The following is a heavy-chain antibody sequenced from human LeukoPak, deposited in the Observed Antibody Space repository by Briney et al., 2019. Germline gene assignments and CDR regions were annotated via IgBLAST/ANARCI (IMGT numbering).Heavy chain of an antibody. CDR1: GFTFSSYA. D-gene: IGHD3-22*01. Sequence: GGSLRLSCSASGFTFSSYAISWVRQAPGKGLEWVSVISGSGTVTYYADSVKGRFTISRDNSKNTLYLQMNSLRAEDTAVYYCAKPPPSGGYYAHIDFWGQGTLVTVSS. CDR3: AKPPPSGGYYAHIDF. CDR2: ISGSGTVT. V-gene: IGHV3-23*01. J-gene: IGHJ4*02.